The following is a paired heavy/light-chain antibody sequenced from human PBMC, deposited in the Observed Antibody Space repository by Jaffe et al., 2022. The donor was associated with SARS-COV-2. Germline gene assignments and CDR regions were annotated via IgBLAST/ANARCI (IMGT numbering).Light chain of an antibody. CDR3: AAWDDSLNGWV. Sequence: QSVLTQPPSASGTPGQRVTISCSGSSSNIGTNSVSWYHQLPGTAPKLLIYSNNQRPSGVPDRFSASKSGTSASLAISGLQSEDEADFYCAAWDDSLNGWVFGGGTKLTVL. J-gene: IGLJ3*02. V-gene: IGLV1-44*01. CDR2: SNN. CDR1: SSNIGTNS.
Heavy chain of an antibody. CDR3: AINLAARNSFDF. J-gene: IGHJ3*01. CDR1: GYSFTSYW. V-gene: IGHV5-51*01. D-gene: IGHD6-6*01. Sequence: EVQLVQSGLEVKKPGESLKISCKGFGYSFTSYWIGWVRQMPGKGLEWMGFIYPIDSDTRYSPSFQGQVTISVDKSINTAYLQWGSLKASDTAMYYCAINLAARNSFDFWGQGTLVTVSS. CDR2: IYPIDSDT.